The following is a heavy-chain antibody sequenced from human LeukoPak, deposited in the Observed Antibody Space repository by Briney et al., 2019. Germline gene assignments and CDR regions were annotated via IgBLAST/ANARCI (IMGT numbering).Heavy chain of an antibody. CDR3: ARDPDWLSGYYYYGMDV. D-gene: IGHD3-9*01. J-gene: IGHJ6*02. CDR1: GYTFTSYY. V-gene: IGHV1-46*01. CDR2: INPSGGST. Sequence: GASVKVSCKASGYTFTSYYMHWVRQPPAQGLEWMGIINPSGGSTSYAQKFQGRVTMTRDTSTSTVYMELSNLRSEDTAVYYCARDPDWLSGYYYYGMDVWGQGTTVTVSS.